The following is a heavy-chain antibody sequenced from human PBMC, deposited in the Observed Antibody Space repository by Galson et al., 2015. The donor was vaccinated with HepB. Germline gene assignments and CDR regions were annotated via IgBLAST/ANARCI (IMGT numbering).Heavy chain of an antibody. CDR2: ITPSGDNT. Sequence: SLRLSCAASGFTFRNYAMNWVRQAPGKGLEWVSAITPSGDNTYSADSVKGRFTISRDNSKTTLFLQKTGLTADDTAIYYCAKNSGSNWFVPHHFDSWGQGTLVTVSS. CDR1: GFTFRNYA. D-gene: IGHD6-13*01. J-gene: IGHJ4*02. V-gene: IGHV3-23*01. CDR3: AKNSGSNWFVPHHFDS.